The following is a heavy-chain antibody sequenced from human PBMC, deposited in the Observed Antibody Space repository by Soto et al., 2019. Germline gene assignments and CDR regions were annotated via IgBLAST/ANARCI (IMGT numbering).Heavy chain of an antibody. V-gene: IGHV1-8*01. CDR2: VNPNNGDT. CDR3: AKVSRKGSAIDFDY. J-gene: IGHJ4*02. CDR1: GYTFSNYD. D-gene: IGHD3-10*01. Sequence: QVQLVQSGAELKKPGASVKVSCKASGYTFSNYDMNWVRQATGQGPEWIGWVNPNNGDTGYAQKFQGRVTLTTDISTTTAYMELTSLRSEDTASYHCAKVSRKGSAIDFDYWGQGTLITVSS.